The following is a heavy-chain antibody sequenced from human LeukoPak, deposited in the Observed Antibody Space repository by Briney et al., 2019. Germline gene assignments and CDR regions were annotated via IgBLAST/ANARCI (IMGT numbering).Heavy chain of an antibody. D-gene: IGHD1-1*01. V-gene: IGHV3-74*01. CDR1: GFTFSSYW. Sequence: GGSLRLSCAASGFTFSSYWMHWVRQAPGKGLVWVSRINSDGSSTSYADSVKGRFTISRDNAKNTLYLQMNSLRAEDTAVYYCARDPGSGYNGIPFDYWGQGTLVTVSS. CDR3: ARDPGSGYNGIPFDY. J-gene: IGHJ4*02. CDR2: INSDGSST.